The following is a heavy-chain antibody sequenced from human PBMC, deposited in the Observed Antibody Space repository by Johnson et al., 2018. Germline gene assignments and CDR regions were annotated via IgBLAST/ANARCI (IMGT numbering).Heavy chain of an antibody. CDR3: AKEGWFGGNYYYYYMDV. V-gene: IGHV3-9*01. CDR1: GFTFDDYA. J-gene: IGHJ6*03. D-gene: IGHD3-10*01. Sequence: VQLVESGGGLVQPGRSLRLSCAASGFTFDDYAMHWVRQAPGKGLEWVSGISWNSGSIGYADSVKGRFTISRDNAKNPLYLQMNSLRAEDTALYYCAKEGWFGGNYYYYYMDVWGKGTTVTVSS. CDR2: ISWNSGSI.